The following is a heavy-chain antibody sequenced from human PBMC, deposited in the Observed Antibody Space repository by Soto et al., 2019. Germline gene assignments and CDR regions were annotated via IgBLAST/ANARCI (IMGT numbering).Heavy chain of an antibody. CDR2: IYYSGST. CDR1: GGSISSYY. D-gene: IGHD5-12*01. Sequence: ETLSLTCTVSGGSISSYYWSWIRQPPGKGLEWIGYIYYSGSTNYNPSLKSRVTMSVDTSKNQFSLRLISVTAADTAIYFCAREGNLGRWLQPLDFWGQGTLVTVSS. J-gene: IGHJ4*02. CDR3: AREGNLGRWLQPLDF. V-gene: IGHV4-59*01.